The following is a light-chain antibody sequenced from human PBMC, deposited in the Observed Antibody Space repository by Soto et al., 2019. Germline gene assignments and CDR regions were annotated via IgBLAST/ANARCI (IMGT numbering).Light chain of an antibody. CDR1: NLGGKS. Sequence: SYELTQPPSVSVAPGKTARISLGENNLGGKSLHWYRKKPGQAPLLVIFYDSGRPSGIPERFSGSNSGNTATLTISRVEAGDEADYYCQVWEISSDHYVFGTGTKLTVL. CDR2: YDS. CDR3: QVWEISSDHYV. V-gene: IGLV3-21*01. J-gene: IGLJ1*01.